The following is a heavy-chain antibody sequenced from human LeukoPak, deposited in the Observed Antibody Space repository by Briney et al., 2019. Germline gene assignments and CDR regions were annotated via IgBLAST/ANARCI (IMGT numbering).Heavy chain of an antibody. CDR2: IYYSGST. CDR3: ARWDTAMVTLDY. D-gene: IGHD5-18*01. J-gene: IGHJ4*02. CDR1: GGSISSYY. Sequence: KPSETLSLTCTVSGGSISSYYWSWIRQPPGKGLEWIGYIYYSGSTNYNPSLKSRVTISVDTSKNQFSLKLSSVTAADTAVYYCARWDTAMVTLDYWGQGTLVTVSS. V-gene: IGHV4-59*12.